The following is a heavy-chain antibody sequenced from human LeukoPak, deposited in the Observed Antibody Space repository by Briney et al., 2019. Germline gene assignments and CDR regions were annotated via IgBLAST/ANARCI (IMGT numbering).Heavy chain of an antibody. V-gene: IGHV3-7*01. J-gene: IGHJ6*02. Sequence: GGSLRLSCAASGFTFSESWMSWVRQAPGKGLEWVADIKEDGSVRDYVDSVKGRSTISRDNAKTSLYLQMNSLRVEDTAVYYCATYKNWVAGDVWGQGTTVSVSS. CDR1: GFTFSESW. D-gene: IGHD7-27*01. CDR2: IKEDGSVR. CDR3: ATYKNWVAGDV.